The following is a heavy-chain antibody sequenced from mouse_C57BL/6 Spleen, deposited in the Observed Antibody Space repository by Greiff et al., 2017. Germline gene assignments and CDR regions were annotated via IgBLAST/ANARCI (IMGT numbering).Heavy chain of an antibody. CDR2: IRNKANGYTT. CDR1: GFTFTDYY. CDR3: ASHDYGRDAMDY. Sequence: EVQVVESGGGLVQPGGSLSLSCAASGFTFTDYYMSWVRQPPGKALEWLGFIRNKANGYTTEYSASVKGRFTISRDNSQSILYLQMNALRAEDSATYYCASHDYGRDAMDYWGQGTSVTVSS. D-gene: IGHD2-4*01. J-gene: IGHJ4*01. V-gene: IGHV7-3*01.